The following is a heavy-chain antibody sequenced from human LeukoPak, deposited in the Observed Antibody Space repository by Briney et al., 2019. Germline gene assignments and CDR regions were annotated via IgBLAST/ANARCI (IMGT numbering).Heavy chain of an antibody. J-gene: IGHJ4*02. CDR3: ARGVAVAGTGTYYFDY. CDR2: INHSGST. Sequence: SETLSLTCAVYGGSFSGYYWSWTRQPPGKGLEWIGEINHSGSTNYNPSLKSRVTISVDTSKNQFSLKLSSVTAADTAVYYCARGVAVAGTGTYYFDYWGQGTLVTVSS. CDR1: GGSFSGYY. V-gene: IGHV4-34*01. D-gene: IGHD6-19*01.